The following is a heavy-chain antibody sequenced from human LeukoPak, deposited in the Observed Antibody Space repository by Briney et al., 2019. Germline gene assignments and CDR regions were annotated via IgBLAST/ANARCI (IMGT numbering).Heavy chain of an antibody. CDR2: IYPTGIT. D-gene: IGHD2-2*01. Sequence: SETLSLTCTVSGGAISNYLWSWIRQPAGKGLEWIGLIYPTGITSYNPSFKSRVTMLIDTSKHHFSLMLTSVTAADTAVYHCARSSTTDANHYYYYYMDVWGRGTTVTVSS. CDR1: GGAISNYL. V-gene: IGHV4-4*07. J-gene: IGHJ6*03. CDR3: ARSSTTDANHYYYYYMDV.